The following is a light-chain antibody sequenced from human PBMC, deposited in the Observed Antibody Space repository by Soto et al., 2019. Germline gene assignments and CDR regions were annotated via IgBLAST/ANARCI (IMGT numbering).Light chain of an antibody. J-gene: IGKJ1*01. V-gene: IGKV1-5*03. Sequence: INCRASQSISAWLAWYQQKPGKAPRLLIYKASTLEIGVPSRFSGSGSGTEFTLTISSLQPDDVAIYYCQQYNDYSWTFGQGTKVDIK. CDR3: QQYNDYSWT. CDR1: QSISAW. CDR2: KAS.